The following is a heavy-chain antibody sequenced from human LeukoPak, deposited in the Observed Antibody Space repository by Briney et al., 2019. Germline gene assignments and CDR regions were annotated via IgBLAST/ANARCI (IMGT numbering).Heavy chain of an antibody. Sequence: SGTLSLTCDVSGGSISSNHWWSWVRQPPGKGLEWIGEIYHSGSTNYNPSLKSRVTISVDKSKNQFSLKLSSVTAADTAVYYCAREVVGATNYYYYYYMDVWGKGTTVTVSS. D-gene: IGHD1-26*01. V-gene: IGHV4-4*02. CDR3: AREVVGATNYYYYYYMDV. CDR1: GGSISSNHW. CDR2: IYHSGST. J-gene: IGHJ6*03.